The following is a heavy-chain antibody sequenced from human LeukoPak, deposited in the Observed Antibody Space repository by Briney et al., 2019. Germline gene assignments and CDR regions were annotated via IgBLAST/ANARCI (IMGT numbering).Heavy chain of an antibody. CDR2: IYYSGST. Sequence: SETLSLTCTVSGGSISSYYWSWIRQPPRKGLEWIGYIYYSGSTNYNPSLKSRVTISVDTSKNQFSLKLSSVTAADTAVYYCARLYSGSYALDYWGQGTLVTVSS. J-gene: IGHJ4*02. V-gene: IGHV4-59*01. D-gene: IGHD1-26*01. CDR3: ARLYSGSYALDY. CDR1: GGSISSYY.